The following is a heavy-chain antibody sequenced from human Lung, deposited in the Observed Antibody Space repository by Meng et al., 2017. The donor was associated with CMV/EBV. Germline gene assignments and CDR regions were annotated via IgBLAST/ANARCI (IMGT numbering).Heavy chain of an antibody. D-gene: IGHD2-2*01. Sequence: SSVKVSCKASGYTFTSYGISWVRQAPGQGLEWMGGIIPIFGTANYAQKFQGRVTITTDESTSTAYMELSSLRSEDTAVYYCARGKDIVVVPAAYTVDYWGQGTLVTVSS. CDR2: IIPIFGTA. CDR1: GYTFTSYG. J-gene: IGHJ4*02. CDR3: ARGKDIVVVPAAYTVDY. V-gene: IGHV1-69*05.